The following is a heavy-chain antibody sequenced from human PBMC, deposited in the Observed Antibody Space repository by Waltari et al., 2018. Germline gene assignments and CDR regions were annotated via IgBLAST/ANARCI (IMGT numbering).Heavy chain of an antibody. J-gene: IGHJ5*02. D-gene: IGHD2-8*01. CDR3: ARDGRGVNSQFNLFDL. Sequence: EVQLVESGGGLVQPGGSLRLSCAASGFTFSNYWMNWLRQAPGEGLEWVANVQHDGTEKYYLDSVKGRFTSSRDNAKSSLYLQMDSLRAEDTAIYYCARDGRGVNSQFNLFDLWGQGLQVTVSS. V-gene: IGHV3-7*01. CDR2: VQHDGTEK. CDR1: GFTFSNYW.